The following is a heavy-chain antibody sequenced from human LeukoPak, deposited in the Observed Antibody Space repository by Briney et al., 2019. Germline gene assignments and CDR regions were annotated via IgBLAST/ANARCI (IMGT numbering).Heavy chain of an antibody. Sequence: GGSLRLSCAASGFTFSSYAMSWVRQAPGKGLEWVSAISGSGGSTYYADSVKGRFTISRDNSKNTLYLQMNSLRAEDTAVYYCAKPPPYYDSSGYYYDYFDYWGQGTPVTVSS. CDR1: GFTFSSYA. D-gene: IGHD3-22*01. V-gene: IGHV3-23*01. CDR3: AKPPPYYDSSGYYYDYFDY. J-gene: IGHJ4*02. CDR2: ISGSGGST.